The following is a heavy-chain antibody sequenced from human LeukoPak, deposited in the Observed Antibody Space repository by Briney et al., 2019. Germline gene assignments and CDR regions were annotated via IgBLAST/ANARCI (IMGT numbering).Heavy chain of an antibody. CDR3: ARSGIKMVRGVIIKSPYHMDV. V-gene: IGHV3-11*04. D-gene: IGHD3-10*01. Sequence: PGGSLRLSCAASGFTFSNYYMSWIRQAPGKGLEWVSYISSSGSTIYYADSVKGRFTISRDDAKNSLSLQMNSLRAENTAVYYCARSGIKMVRGVIIKSPYHMDVWGKGTTVTVSS. CDR1: GFTFSNYY. CDR2: ISSSGSTI. J-gene: IGHJ6*03.